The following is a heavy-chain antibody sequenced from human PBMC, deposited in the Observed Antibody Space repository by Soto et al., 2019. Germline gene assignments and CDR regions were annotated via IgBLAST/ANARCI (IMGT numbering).Heavy chain of an antibody. Sequence: GGSLILSCAASGFTFSSYGMHWVRQAPGKGLEWVAVIWYDGSNKYYADSVKGRFTISRDNSKNTLYLQMNSLRAEDTAVYYCARDVYSGSYPDAFDIWGQGTMVTVSS. CDR2: IWYDGSNK. D-gene: IGHD1-26*01. V-gene: IGHV3-33*01. CDR3: ARDVYSGSYPDAFDI. J-gene: IGHJ3*02. CDR1: GFTFSSYG.